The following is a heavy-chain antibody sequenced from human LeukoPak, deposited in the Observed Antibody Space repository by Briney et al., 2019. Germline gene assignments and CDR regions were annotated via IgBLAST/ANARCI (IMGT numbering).Heavy chain of an antibody. D-gene: IGHD7-27*01. CDR3: ARGGWGSGYYFDY. CDR2: IYYSGST. CDR1: GGSISSYY. Sequence: SETLSLTCTVSGGSISSYYWSWIRQPPGKGLEWIGCIYYSGSTYYNPSLKSRVTISVDTSKNQFSLKLSSVTAADTAVYYCARGGWGSGYYFDYWGQGTLVTVSS. J-gene: IGHJ4*02. V-gene: IGHV4-59*12.